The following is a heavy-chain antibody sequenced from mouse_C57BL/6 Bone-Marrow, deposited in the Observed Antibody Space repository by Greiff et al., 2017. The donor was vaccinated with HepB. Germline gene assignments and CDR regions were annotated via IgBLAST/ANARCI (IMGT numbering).Heavy chain of an antibody. Sequence: VQLQQSGPGLVAPSQSLSITCTVSGFSLTSYAISWVRQPPGKGLEWLGVIWTGGGTNYNSALKSRLSISKDNSKSQVFLKMNSLQTDDTARYYCARYGSSPERGAMDYWGQGTSVTVSS. J-gene: IGHJ4*01. D-gene: IGHD1-1*01. CDR3: ARYGSSPERGAMDY. V-gene: IGHV2-9-1*01. CDR1: GFSLTSYA. CDR2: IWTGGGT.